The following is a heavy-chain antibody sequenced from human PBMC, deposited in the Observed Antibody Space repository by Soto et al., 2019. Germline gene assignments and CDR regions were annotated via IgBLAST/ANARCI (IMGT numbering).Heavy chain of an antibody. J-gene: IGHJ4*02. V-gene: IGHV3-21*01. CDR2: ISSSSSYI. D-gene: IGHD2-15*01. CDR3: ARRYCSGGSCHEIDY. CDR1: GFTFSSYS. Sequence: EVQLVESGGGLVKPGGSLRLSCAASGFTFSSYSMNWVRQAPGKGLEWVSSISSSSSYIYYADSVKGRFTISRDNAKNSLYLQMNSLSAEDTAVYYCARRYCSGGSCHEIDYWGQGTLVTVSS.